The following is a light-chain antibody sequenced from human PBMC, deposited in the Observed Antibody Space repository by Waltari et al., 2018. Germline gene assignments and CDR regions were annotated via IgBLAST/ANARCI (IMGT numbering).Light chain of an antibody. V-gene: IGKV1-5*03. CDR3: QQYKSYKT. J-gene: IGKJ1*01. CDR1: QSITTS. Sequence: DIQMTQSPSTLSASVGDTVIISCRASQSITTSLAWYQQKPGKAPDVLIYGASNLESGVPSRFSGSGSGTEFTLTICSLQPDDFATYYCQQYKSYKTFGQGTRVEIK. CDR2: GAS.